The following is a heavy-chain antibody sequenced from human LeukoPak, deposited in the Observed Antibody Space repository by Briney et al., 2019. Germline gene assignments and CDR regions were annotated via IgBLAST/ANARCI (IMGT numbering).Heavy chain of an antibody. D-gene: IGHD3-16*01. CDR3: ARAEDLGVLDY. Sequence: SETLSLTCTVSGGSISSYYWSWLRQPPGKGLEGIGYIYYSGSTNYNPSRKSRVTISVDTSKNQFSLKLSSVTAADTAVYYCARAEDLGVLDYWGQGTLVTVSS. J-gene: IGHJ4*02. CDR1: GGSISSYY. V-gene: IGHV4-59*01. CDR2: IYYSGST.